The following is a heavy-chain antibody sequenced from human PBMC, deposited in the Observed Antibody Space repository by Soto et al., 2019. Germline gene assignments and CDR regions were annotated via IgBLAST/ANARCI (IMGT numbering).Heavy chain of an antibody. V-gene: IGHV3-9*01. D-gene: IGHD5-12*01. Sequence: EVQLIESGGGWVQPGTSLRVSCAASGFTFHEYAMHWVRQAPGKGLEWVSGISSDGDTIAYADSVQGRFTVFRDNAMNSLYLQMNSLRAEDTALYYCTKGGYDLFYYFGMDVWGQGTTVTVSS. J-gene: IGHJ6*02. CDR2: ISSDGDTI. CDR3: TKGGYDLFYYFGMDV. CDR1: GFTFHEYA.